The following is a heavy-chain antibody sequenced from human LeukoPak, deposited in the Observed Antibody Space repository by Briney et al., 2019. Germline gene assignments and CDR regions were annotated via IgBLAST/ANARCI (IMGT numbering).Heavy chain of an antibody. V-gene: IGHV4-4*02. CDR2: IYHSGST. Sequence: PSGTLSLTCAVSGGSISSSNWWSWVRQPPGKGLEWIGEIYHSGSTNYNPSLKSRVTISVDTSKNQFSLKLSSVTAADTAVYYCARGLQDNWNTRLDAFDIWGQGTMVTVSS. CDR3: ARGLQDNWNTRLDAFDI. J-gene: IGHJ3*02. D-gene: IGHD1-20*01. CDR1: GGSISSSNW.